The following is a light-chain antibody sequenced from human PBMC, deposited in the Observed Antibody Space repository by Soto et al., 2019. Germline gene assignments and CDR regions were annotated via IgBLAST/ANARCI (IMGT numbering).Light chain of an antibody. J-gene: IGLJ1*01. Sequence: QSALTQPPSASGSPGQSVTISCTGTSSDVGGYNYVSWYQQHPGKAPKLMIYEVSKRPSGVPDRFSGSKSGNTASLTVSGLQAEDEAYYYCSSYAGSNIYVFGTGTKLTVL. CDR1: SSDVGGYNY. V-gene: IGLV2-8*01. CDR3: SSYAGSNIYV. CDR2: EVS.